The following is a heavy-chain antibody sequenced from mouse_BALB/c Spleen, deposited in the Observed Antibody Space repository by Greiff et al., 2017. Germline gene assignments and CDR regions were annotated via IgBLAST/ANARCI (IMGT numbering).Heavy chain of an antibody. V-gene: IGHV1-14*01. CDR1: GYTFTSYV. J-gene: IGHJ4*01. CDR3: ARGYYGSSSYAMDY. Sequence: EVQLQQSGPELVKPGASVKMSCKASGYTFTSYVMHWVKQKPGQGLEWIGYINPYNDGTKYNEKFKGKDTLTSDKSSSTAYMELSSLTSEDSAVYYCARGYYGSSSYAMDYWGQGTSVTVSS. D-gene: IGHD1-1*01. CDR2: INPYNDGT.